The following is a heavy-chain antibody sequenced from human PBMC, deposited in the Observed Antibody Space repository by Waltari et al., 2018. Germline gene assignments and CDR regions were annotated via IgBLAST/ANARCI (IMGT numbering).Heavy chain of an antibody. CDR1: GGTFSSYA. V-gene: IGHV1-69*08. CDR2: IIPIFGTA. Sequence: QVQLVQSGAEVKKPGSSVKVSCKASGGTFSSYAISWVRPAPGQGLEWMGRIIPIFGTANYAQKFQGRVTITADKSTSTAYMELRSLRSEDTAVYYCAREKEYSGNETPFDYWGQGTLVTVSS. CDR3: AREKEYSGNETPFDY. J-gene: IGHJ4*02. D-gene: IGHD5-12*01.